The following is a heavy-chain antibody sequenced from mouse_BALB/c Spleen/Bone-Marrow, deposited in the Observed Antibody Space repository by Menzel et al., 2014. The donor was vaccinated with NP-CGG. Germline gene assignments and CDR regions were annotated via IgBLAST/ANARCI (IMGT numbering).Heavy chain of an antibody. D-gene: IGHD3-2*01. CDR3: TRNGPDSSGYPAWFAY. CDR1: GYTFTIYY. CDR2: INPSNGGT. J-gene: IGHJ3*01. V-gene: IGHV1S81*02. Sequence: VQLQQSGAELVKPGASVKLSCKASGYTFTIYYMFWVKQRPGQGLEWIGEINPSNGGTNFNEKFKSEATLTVDKSSSTAYMQLSSLTSEDSAVYYCTRNGPDSSGYPAWFAYWGQGTLVTVSA.